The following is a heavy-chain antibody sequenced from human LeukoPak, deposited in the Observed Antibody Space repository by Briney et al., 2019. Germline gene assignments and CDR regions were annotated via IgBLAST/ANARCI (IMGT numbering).Heavy chain of an antibody. V-gene: IGHV1-69*10. Sequence: ASVKVSCKASGGTFSSYAISWVRQAPGQGLEWMGGIIPIVGIANYAQKFQGRVTITADESTSTACMELSSLRSEDTAVYYCARDGYNYDSSGCRSRGIFDYWGQGTLVTVSS. D-gene: IGHD3-22*01. J-gene: IGHJ4*02. CDR1: GGTFSSYA. CDR2: IIPIVGIA. CDR3: ARDGYNYDSSGCRSRGIFDY.